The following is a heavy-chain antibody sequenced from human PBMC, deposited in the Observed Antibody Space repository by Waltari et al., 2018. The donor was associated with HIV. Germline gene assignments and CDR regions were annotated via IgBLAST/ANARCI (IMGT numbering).Heavy chain of an antibody. J-gene: IGHJ4*02. V-gene: IGHV1-69*08. CDR2: TIPILGRA. Sequence: QVQLVQSGAEVKKPGSSVKVSCKASGGTFSSYTISWVRQAPGQGLEWMGRTIPILGRANYAQKFQGRVTITADKSTSTAYMGLSSLRSEDTAVYYCARGCTNGVCYPGAFDYWGQGTLVTVSS. CDR3: ARGCTNGVCYPGAFDY. CDR1: GGTFSSYT. D-gene: IGHD2-8*01.